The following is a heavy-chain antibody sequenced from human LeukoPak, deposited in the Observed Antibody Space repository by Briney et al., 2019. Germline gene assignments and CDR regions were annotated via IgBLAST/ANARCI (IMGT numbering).Heavy chain of an antibody. D-gene: IGHD4-17*01. CDR3: ARARDTVTYDY. V-gene: IGHV4-4*07. Sequence: SETLSLTCTVSGDSISNYYWSWIRQPAGKGLEWIGRIYSSGSTNYNPSLKSRVTMSVDTSKNQFSPKLSSVTAADTAMYYCARARDTVTYDYWGQGTLVTVSS. CDR2: IYSSGST. CDR1: GDSISNYY. J-gene: IGHJ4*02.